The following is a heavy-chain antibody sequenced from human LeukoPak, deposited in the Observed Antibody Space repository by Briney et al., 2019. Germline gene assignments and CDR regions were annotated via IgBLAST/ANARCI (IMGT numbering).Heavy chain of an antibody. Sequence: ASVKVSCKASGYTFTGYYMHWVRQAPGQGLEWMGWINPNSGGTNYAQKFQGRVTMTRDTSISTAYMELSRLRSDDTAVYYCARVDLNYYYYGMDVWGQGATVTVSS. D-gene: IGHD3-3*01. J-gene: IGHJ6*02. CDR1: GYTFTGYY. CDR2: INPNSGGT. CDR3: ARVDLNYYYYGMDV. V-gene: IGHV1-2*02.